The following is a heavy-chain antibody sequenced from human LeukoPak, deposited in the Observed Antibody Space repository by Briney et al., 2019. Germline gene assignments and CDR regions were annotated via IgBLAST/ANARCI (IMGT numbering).Heavy chain of an antibody. V-gene: IGHV4-39*07. D-gene: IGHD2-21*01. CDR1: GGSISSSSYY. J-gene: IGHJ6*03. CDR3: ARRSPHRPYYYYYYMDV. Sequence: TSETLSLTCTVSGGSISSSSYYWGWIRQPPGKGLEWIGEINHSGSTNYNPSLKSRVTISVDTSKNQFSLKLSSVTAADTAVYYCARRSPHRPYYYYYYMDVWGKGTTVTISS. CDR2: INHSGST.